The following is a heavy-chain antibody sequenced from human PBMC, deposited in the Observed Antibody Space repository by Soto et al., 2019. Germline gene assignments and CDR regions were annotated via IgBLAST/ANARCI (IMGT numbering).Heavy chain of an antibody. D-gene: IGHD6-19*01. Sequence: DSLKVSCKGSGYRFTTYWISLVRQMPGKGLEWMGRIDPSDSYTNYSPSFQGHVTISADKSISTAYLQWSSLKASDTATYYCAREGSSITTPGSYYAMVCWGQGT. CDR1: GYRFTTYW. J-gene: IGHJ6*02. CDR3: AREGSSITTPGSYYAMVC. CDR2: IDPSDSYT. V-gene: IGHV5-10-1*01.